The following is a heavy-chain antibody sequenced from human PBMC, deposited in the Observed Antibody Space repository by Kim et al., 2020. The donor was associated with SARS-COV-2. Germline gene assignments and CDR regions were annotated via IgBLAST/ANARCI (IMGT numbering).Heavy chain of an antibody. CDR1: GFTFSSYA. CDR3: AKDRVVVVTNFDY. Sequence: GGSLRLSCAASGFTFSSYAMHWVRQAPGKGLEWVSTISGSGGSKYYADSVKGRFTISRDNSKNTLYLQMNSLRAEDTAVYYCAKDRVVVVTNFDYWGQGTPGTGSS. J-gene: IGHJ4*02. CDR2: ISGSGGSK. V-gene: IGHV3-23*01. D-gene: IGHD2-21*01.